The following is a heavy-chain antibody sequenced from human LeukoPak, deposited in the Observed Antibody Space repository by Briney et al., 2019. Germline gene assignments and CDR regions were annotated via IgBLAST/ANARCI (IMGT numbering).Heavy chain of an antibody. CDR1: GFTVSSNY. D-gene: IGHD4-11*01. CDR2: IYSGGST. Sequence: PGGSPRLSCAASGFTVSSNYMSWVRQAPGKGLEWVSVIYSGGSTYYADSVKGRFTISRDNSKNTLYLQMNSLRAEDTAVYYCARDSSNYYFDYWGQGTLVTVSS. CDR3: ARDSSNYYFDY. V-gene: IGHV3-66*01. J-gene: IGHJ4*02.